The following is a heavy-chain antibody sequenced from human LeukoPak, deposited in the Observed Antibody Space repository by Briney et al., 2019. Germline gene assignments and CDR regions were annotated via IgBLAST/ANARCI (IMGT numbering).Heavy chain of an antibody. V-gene: IGHV3-23*01. Sequence: GSLRLSCAASGFTFSGYAMAWVRQAPGKGLEWVSGIFGSGGSAHYADSVKGRFTISRDNSKNTVYLQMDSLRVEDTAVYYCGKTTTGYSSGRYPGWPVDYWGQGTLVTVSS. CDR2: IFGSGGSA. J-gene: IGHJ4*02. CDR1: GFTFSGYA. CDR3: GKTTTGYSSGRYPGWPVDY. D-gene: IGHD6-19*01.